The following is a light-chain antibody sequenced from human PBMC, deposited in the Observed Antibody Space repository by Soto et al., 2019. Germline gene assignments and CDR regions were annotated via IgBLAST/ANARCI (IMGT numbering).Light chain of an antibody. Sequence: EIVLTQSPGTLSLSPGERATLSCRASQSVSSNYLAWYQQKSGQSPRLLIHGASSRATGIPDRFSGGGSGTDFTLTISRLEPEDFAVYYCQQYGSIPLTFGGGTKVEIK. CDR3: QQYGSIPLT. V-gene: IGKV3-20*01. J-gene: IGKJ4*01. CDR1: QSVSSNY. CDR2: GAS.